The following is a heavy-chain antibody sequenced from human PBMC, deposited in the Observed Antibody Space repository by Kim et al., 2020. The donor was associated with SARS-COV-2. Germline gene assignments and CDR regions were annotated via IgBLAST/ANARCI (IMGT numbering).Heavy chain of an antibody. CDR3: AREATGRVGAFDI. D-gene: IGHD1-1*01. V-gene: IGHV4-34*01. J-gene: IGHJ3*02. Sequence: TSLKSRVTTTADPTKNQFSLKLSSVTAADTAVYYCAREATGRVGAFDIWGQGTMVTVSS.